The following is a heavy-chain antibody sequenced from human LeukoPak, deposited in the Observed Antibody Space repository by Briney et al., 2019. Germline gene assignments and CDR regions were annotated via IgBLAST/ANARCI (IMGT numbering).Heavy chain of an antibody. Sequence: SETLSLTCAVYGGSFSGYYWSWIRQPPGKGPEWIGEINHSGSTNYNPSLKSRVTISVDTSKNQFSLKLSSVTAADTAVYYCARGSRWVITDYYYGMDVWGQGTTVTVSS. CDR1: GGSFSGYY. J-gene: IGHJ6*02. CDR3: ARGSRWVITDYYYGMDV. CDR2: INHSGST. D-gene: IGHD3-22*01. V-gene: IGHV4-34*01.